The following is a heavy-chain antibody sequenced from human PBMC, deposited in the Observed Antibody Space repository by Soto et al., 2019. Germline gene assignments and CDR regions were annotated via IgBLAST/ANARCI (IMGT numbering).Heavy chain of an antibody. Sequence: GGSLRLSCAASGFTFSSYAMSWVRQAPGKGLEWVSAISGSGGSTYYADSVKGRFTISRDNSKNTLYLQMNSLRAEDTAVYYCANKKIFLGQLDVWGQGTTVTVAS. CDR2: ISGSGGST. D-gene: IGHD3-3*01. CDR1: GFTFSSYA. V-gene: IGHV3-23*01. J-gene: IGHJ6*02. CDR3: ANKKIFLGQLDV.